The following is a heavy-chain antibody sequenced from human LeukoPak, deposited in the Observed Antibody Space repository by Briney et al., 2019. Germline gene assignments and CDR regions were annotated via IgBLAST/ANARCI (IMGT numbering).Heavy chain of an antibody. V-gene: IGHV3-9*01. Sequence: GMSLRLSCAASGFTFDDYAMHWVRQGPGKGLEWVSGISWNSGSIGYADSVKGRFTISRDNAKNSLYLQMNSLRAEDTALYYCAKDEDVNSSRRGLWLSRFGSNNLFQHWGQGTLVTVSS. CDR1: GFTFDDYA. D-gene: IGHD6-19*01. CDR2: ISWNSGSI. CDR3: AKDEDVNSSRRGLWLSRFGSNNLFQH. J-gene: IGHJ1*01.